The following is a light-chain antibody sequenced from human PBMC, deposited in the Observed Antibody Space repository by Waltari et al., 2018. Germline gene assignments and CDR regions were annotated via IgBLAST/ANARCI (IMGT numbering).Light chain of an antibody. Sequence: DIQMTQSPSSLSASLGDSVTITCRASQSISSYLNWYQQKPGVAPKLLIYAASSLRNGVPSRFSGSGSGTDFSLTISSLQPEDFATYYCLQDNNYPLSFGLGTKLEIK. J-gene: IGKJ2*03. CDR1: QSISSY. CDR3: LQDNNYPLS. V-gene: IGKV1-39*01. CDR2: AAS.